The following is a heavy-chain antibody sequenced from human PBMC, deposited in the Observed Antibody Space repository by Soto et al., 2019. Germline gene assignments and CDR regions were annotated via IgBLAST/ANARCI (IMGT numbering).Heavy chain of an antibody. Sequence: PGGSLRLSCAASGLTLSTSSMNWVRQAPGKGLEWISYIRRHTSVTAYADSVKGRFTISRDSAKNSLYLQMDSLRVEDTAVYYCARDFLTQWLVRRAFDIWGQGTMVTVSS. D-gene: IGHD6-19*01. CDR3: ARDFLTQWLVRRAFDI. V-gene: IGHV3-48*01. CDR2: IRRHTSVT. CDR1: GLTLSTSS. J-gene: IGHJ3*02.